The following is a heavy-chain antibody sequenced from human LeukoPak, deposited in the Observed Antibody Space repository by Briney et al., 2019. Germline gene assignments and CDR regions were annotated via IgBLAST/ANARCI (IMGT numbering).Heavy chain of an antibody. CDR3: ATDSRGYSYGHTGGFDY. D-gene: IGHD5-18*01. V-gene: IGHV1-24*01. CDR2: FDPEDGET. CDR1: GYTLTELS. Sequence: ASVKVSCKVSGYTLTELSMHWVRQAPGKGLEWMGGFDPEDGETIHAQKFQGRVTMTEDTSTDTAYMELSSLRSEDTAVYYCATDSRGYSYGHTGGFDYWGQGTLVTVSS. J-gene: IGHJ4*02.